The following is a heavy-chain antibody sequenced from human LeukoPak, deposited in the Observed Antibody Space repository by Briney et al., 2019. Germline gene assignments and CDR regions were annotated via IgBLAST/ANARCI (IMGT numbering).Heavy chain of an antibody. CDR2: INSDGSST. CDR3: ARRIAAAAAPYYFDY. V-gene: IGHV3-74*01. Sequence: GGSLRLSCAASGFTFSSYWKHWVRQAPGKGLLWVSRINSDGSSTSYADSVKGRFTISRDNAKNTLYLQMNSLRAEDTAVYYCARRIAAAAAPYYFDYWGQGTLVTVSS. J-gene: IGHJ4*02. D-gene: IGHD6-13*01. CDR1: GFTFSSYW.